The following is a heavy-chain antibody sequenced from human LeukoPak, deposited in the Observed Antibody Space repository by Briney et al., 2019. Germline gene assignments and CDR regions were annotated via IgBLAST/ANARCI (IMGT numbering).Heavy chain of an antibody. Sequence: PGGSLRLSCAASGSTFSSYGMHWVRQAPGKGLEWVAVIWYDGSNKYYADSVKGRFTISRNNSKNTLYLQMNSLRAEDTAVYHCARSDIVATIDAFDIWGQGTMVTVSS. CDR3: ARSDIVATIDAFDI. V-gene: IGHV3-33*01. D-gene: IGHD5-12*01. J-gene: IGHJ3*02. CDR2: IWYDGSNK. CDR1: GSTFSSYG.